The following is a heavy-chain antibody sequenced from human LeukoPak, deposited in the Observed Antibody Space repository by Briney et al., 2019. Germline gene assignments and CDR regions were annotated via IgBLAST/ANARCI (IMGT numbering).Heavy chain of an antibody. D-gene: IGHD2-15*01. Sequence: GGSLRLSCTVSGFTVSSNNMSWVRQAPGKGLERVSVIYSGGSTYYSDSVKGRFTISRHNSKNSLLPQMYSLGAEDTAVYCSARDTLRGSGYFDFWGQGTLVTVSS. J-gene: IGHJ4*02. V-gene: IGHV3-53*04. CDR2: IYSGGST. CDR1: GFTVSSNN. CDR3: ARDTLRGSGYFDF.